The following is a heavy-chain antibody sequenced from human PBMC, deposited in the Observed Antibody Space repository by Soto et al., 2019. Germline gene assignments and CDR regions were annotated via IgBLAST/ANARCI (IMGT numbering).Heavy chain of an antibody. Sequence: QVQLVQSGAEVKKPGASVKVSCKASGYTFTNYAIHWVRQAPGQRLEWMGWINAANGSTKYSQKFQGRVTVTRDTSANTAYMELRSLRSEGSAVYYCARDGFVVVPAVMWLNWFDPWGQGTLVAVSS. D-gene: IGHD2-2*01. CDR2: INAANGST. CDR1: GYTFTNYA. V-gene: IGHV1-3*01. J-gene: IGHJ5*02. CDR3: ARDGFVVVPAVMWLNWFDP.